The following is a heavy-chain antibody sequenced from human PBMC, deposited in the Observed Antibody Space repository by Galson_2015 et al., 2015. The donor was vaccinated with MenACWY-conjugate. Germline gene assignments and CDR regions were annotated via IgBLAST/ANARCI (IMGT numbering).Heavy chain of an antibody. CDR2: IHPDGSEK. D-gene: IGHD6-13*01. CDR3: ARDSLLQHRAPGGAY. J-gene: IGHJ4*02. CDR1: GFPFRTSW. Sequence: SPTLSCAASGFPFRTSWMSWVRPAPGTGLAWVAYIHPDGSEKYYVDSVKGRFTISRDNAKNSLYLQMTRLRVEDTAVYYCARDSLLQHRAPGGAYWGEGTRVTVSS. V-gene: IGHV3-7*03.